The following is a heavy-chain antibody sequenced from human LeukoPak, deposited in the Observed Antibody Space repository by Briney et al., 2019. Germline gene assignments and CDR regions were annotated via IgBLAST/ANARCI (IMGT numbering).Heavy chain of an antibody. Sequence: GGSLRLSCAASGFTFSSYAMSWVRQAPGKGLEWVSAISGSGGSTYYADSVKGRFTISRDNSKNTLYLQMNSLRAEDTAVYYCAKVRLTGTAYYYYYMDVWGKGTTVTVSS. CDR3: AKVRLTGTAYYYYYMDV. CDR1: GFTFSSYA. J-gene: IGHJ6*03. CDR2: ISGSGGST. V-gene: IGHV3-23*01. D-gene: IGHD1-20*01.